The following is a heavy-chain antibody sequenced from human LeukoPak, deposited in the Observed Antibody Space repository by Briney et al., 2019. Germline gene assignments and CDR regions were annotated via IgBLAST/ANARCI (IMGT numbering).Heavy chain of an antibody. CDR3: AKDSTPLYSSSPFDY. D-gene: IGHD6-13*01. CDR2: ISGSGGST. CDR1: GFTFSSYA. Sequence: GGSLRLSCAASGFTFSSYAMSWVRQAPGKGLEWVSGISGSGGSTYYADSVKGRFTISRDNSKNTLYLQMNSLRAEDTAVYYCAKDSTPLYSSSPFDYWGQGTLVTVSS. V-gene: IGHV3-23*01. J-gene: IGHJ4*02.